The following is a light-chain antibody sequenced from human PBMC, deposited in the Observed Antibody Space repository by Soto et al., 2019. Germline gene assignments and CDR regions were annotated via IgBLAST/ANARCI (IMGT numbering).Light chain of an antibody. CDR2: GAS. Sequence: ETVMTQSPGTLSVSPGESATLSCGTSQSVSSNLAWYQQKPGQAPRLLIYGASTRATGIPARFSGSGSGTEFTLTISRLEPEDFSVYYCHQYGTAPLTFGPGTKVDIK. J-gene: IGKJ3*01. CDR1: QSVSSN. CDR3: HQYGTAPLT. V-gene: IGKV3D-15*01.